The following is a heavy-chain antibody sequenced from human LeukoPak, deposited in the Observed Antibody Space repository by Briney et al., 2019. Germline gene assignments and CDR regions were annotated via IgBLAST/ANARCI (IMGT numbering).Heavy chain of an antibody. V-gene: IGHV1-18*01. J-gene: IGHJ3*02. D-gene: IGHD3-16*01. CDR2: ISGSSSNT. CDR1: GYTFMGHG. CDR3: ARATGTWGHDGFDI. Sequence: GASVKVSCKAYGYTFMGHGISWVRQAPGQGLEWMGWISGSSSNTSYAQRLQGRVTMTTDTSTTTAYMELRSLRSDDTAVYYCARATGTWGHDGFDIWGQGTMVTVSS.